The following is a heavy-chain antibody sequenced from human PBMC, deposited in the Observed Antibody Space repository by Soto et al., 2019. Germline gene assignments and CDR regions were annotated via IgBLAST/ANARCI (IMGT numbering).Heavy chain of an antibody. CDR2: IYYSGST. V-gene: IGHV4-39*01. D-gene: IGHD5-18*01. Sequence: SETLSLTCTVSGGSISSSSYYWGWIHQPPGKGLEWIGSIYYSGSTYYNPSLKSRVTISVDTSKSQFSLKLSSVTAADTAVYYCTCIFSGGYGYGFYYYGMDVWGQGTTVTVSS. CDR3: TCIFSGGYGYGFYYYGMDV. J-gene: IGHJ6*02. CDR1: GGSISSSSYY.